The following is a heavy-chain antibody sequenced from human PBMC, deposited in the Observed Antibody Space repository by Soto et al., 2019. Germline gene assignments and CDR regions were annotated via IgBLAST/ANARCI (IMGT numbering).Heavy chain of an antibody. CDR2: ISWNGGNT. V-gene: IGHV3-43*01. CDR3: ARETLSYGSALDV. Sequence: GESLKISCAASGFKFEDYNMHWVRQAPGKGLEWVSFISWNGGNTFYADSVKGRFTISRDSSKKSVSLQINSLRSGDTALYYCARETLSYGSALDVWGQGTTVTVSS. J-gene: IGHJ6*02. CDR1: GFKFEDYN. D-gene: IGHD3-16*01.